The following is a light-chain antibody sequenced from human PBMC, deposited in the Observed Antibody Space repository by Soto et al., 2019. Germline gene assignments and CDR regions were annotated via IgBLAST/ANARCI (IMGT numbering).Light chain of an antibody. CDR2: GAS. CDR3: QQYGSSRT. Sequence: EIVLTQSPGTLSLSPGEKVTLSCRASQSVSSSYLAWYQQKPGQAPRLLIYGASSRATGIPDRFSGSGSGTDFTLTISTLETEDFAVYYCQQYGSSRTLGQGTKVEIK. J-gene: IGKJ1*01. CDR1: QSVSSSY. V-gene: IGKV3-20*01.